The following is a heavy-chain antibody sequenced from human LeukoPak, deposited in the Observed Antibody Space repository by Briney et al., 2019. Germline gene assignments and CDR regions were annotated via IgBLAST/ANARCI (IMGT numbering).Heavy chain of an antibody. J-gene: IGHJ4*02. V-gene: IGHV4-59*12. CDR3: ARSRPVHCSIISCYGLDPFAY. D-gene: IGHD2-2*01. CDR2: IYYSGST. Sequence: SETLSLTCTVSGGSISSYYWSWIRQPPGKGLEWIGYIYYSGSTNYNPSLKSQATMSVDASKNQFSLKLSSVTAADTAIYYCARSRPVHCSIISCYGLDPFAYWGQGTLVTVSS. CDR1: GGSISSYY.